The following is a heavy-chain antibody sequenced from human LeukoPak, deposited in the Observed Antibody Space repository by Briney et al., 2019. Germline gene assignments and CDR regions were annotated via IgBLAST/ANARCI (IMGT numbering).Heavy chain of an antibody. CDR3: ARDFGVVVPAATPVDYYYYYMDV. CDR2: IYHSGST. V-gene: IGHV4-59*12. J-gene: IGHJ6*03. Sequence: PSETLSLTCTVSGGSISSYYWSWIRQPPGKGLEWIGYIYHSGSTYYNPSLKSRVTISVDRSKNQFSLKLSSVTAADTAVYYCARDFGVVVPAATPVDYYYYYMDVWGKGTTVIVSS. D-gene: IGHD2-2*01. CDR1: GGSISSYY.